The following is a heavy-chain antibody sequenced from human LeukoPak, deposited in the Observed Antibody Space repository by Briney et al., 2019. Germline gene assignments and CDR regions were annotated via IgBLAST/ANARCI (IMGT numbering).Heavy chain of an antibody. D-gene: IGHD3-10*01. CDR3: AREVVRGVIGFGVDV. V-gene: IGHV1-2*04. CDR2: INPNSGGT. Sequence: GASVKVSCKASGYTFTGYYMHWVRQAPGQGLEWMGWINPNSGGTNYAQKFQGWVTMTRDTSISTAYMELSRLRSDDTAVYYCAREVVRGVIGFGVDVWGQGTTVTVSS. J-gene: IGHJ6*02. CDR1: GYTFTGYY.